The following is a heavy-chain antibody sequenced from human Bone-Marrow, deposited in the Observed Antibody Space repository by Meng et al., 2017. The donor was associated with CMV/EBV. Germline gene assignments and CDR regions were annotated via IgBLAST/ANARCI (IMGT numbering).Heavy chain of an antibody. CDR2: INHSGST. CDR3: ARDRWLYYYGVYYYYGMAV. J-gene: IGHJ6*02. CDR1: GGSFSGYY. Sequence: SETLSLTCAVYGGSFSGYYWSWIRQPPGKGLEWIGEINHSGSTNYNPSLKSRVTISVDTSKNQFSLKLSSVIAADTAVYYCARDRWLYYYGVYYYYGMAVWGQGNTVNVSS. D-gene: IGHD3-10*01. V-gene: IGHV4-34*01.